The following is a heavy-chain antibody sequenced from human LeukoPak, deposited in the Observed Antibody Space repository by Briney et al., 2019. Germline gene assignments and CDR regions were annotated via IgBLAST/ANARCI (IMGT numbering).Heavy chain of an antibody. CDR3: ARGCGDDIWGSYRSSPSGYYIDV. CDR1: GGSISSSAYY. V-gene: IGHV4-39*01. CDR2: IYYSGTT. Sequence: SETLSLTCTVSGGSISSSAYYWGWIRQSPGKGLEWLGSIYYSGTTYYNPSLRSRVILSMDTSRNQFSLRLSSVTAADTAVYYCARGCGDDIWGSYRSSPSGYYIDVWDKGTTVTVSS. D-gene: IGHD3-16*02. J-gene: IGHJ6*03.